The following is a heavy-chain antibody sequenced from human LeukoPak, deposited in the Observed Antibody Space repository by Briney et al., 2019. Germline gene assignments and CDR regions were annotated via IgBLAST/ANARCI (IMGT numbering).Heavy chain of an antibody. Sequence: SVKVSCKASRGTFSSYGISWVRQAPGQGLEWMGGVIAIFGRVKYGQKFQGRATITTDESTSTAYMELSSLTSEDTGVYYCARGELGDSSGFSFFNYWGQGTLVTVSS. CDR3: ARGELGDSSGFSFFNY. CDR1: RGTFSSYG. J-gene: IGHJ4*02. D-gene: IGHD3-22*01. V-gene: IGHV1-69*05. CDR2: VIAIFGRV.